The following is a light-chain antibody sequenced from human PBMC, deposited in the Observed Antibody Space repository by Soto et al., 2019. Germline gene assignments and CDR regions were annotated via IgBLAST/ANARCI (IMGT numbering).Light chain of an antibody. Sequence: QSLLTQPASACGSPGQSFTISCTGTDSGFVSWYQQHPGKAPTLMIYERSERPSGVSNRFSGSKSGHTASLTISGLQAEEEADYYCCSYAGASTYVFGTGTKV. CDR1: DSGF. V-gene: IGLV2-23*01. J-gene: IGLJ1*01. CDR2: ERS. CDR3: CSYAGASTYV.